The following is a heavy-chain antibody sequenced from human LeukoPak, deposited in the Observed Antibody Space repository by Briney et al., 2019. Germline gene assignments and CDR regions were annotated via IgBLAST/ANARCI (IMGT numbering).Heavy chain of an antibody. CDR3: AREGRSYYYDSSGLGAFDI. CDR1: GGTFSSYA. Sequence: ASVTVSFKASGGTFSSYAISWVRQAPGQGLEWMGRIIPILGIANYAQKFQGRVTITADKSTSTAYMELSGLRSEDTAVYYCAREGRSYYYDSSGLGAFDIWGQGTMVTVSS. J-gene: IGHJ3*02. D-gene: IGHD3-22*01. CDR2: IIPILGIA. V-gene: IGHV1-69*04.